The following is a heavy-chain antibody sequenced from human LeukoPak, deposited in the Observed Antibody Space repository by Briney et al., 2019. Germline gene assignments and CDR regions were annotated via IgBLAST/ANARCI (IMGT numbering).Heavy chain of an antibody. CDR2: ISGSGGST. CDR3: AKFPSSGGKRAGDY. CDR1: GFTFSSYA. V-gene: IGHV3-23*01. D-gene: IGHD2-15*01. J-gene: IGHJ4*02. Sequence: GGSLRLSCAASGFTFSSYAMSWVRQAPGKGLEWVSAISGSGGSTYYADSVKGRFTISRDNSKNTLYLQMNSLRAEDTAVYYCAKFPSSGGKRAGDYWGQGTLVTVSS.